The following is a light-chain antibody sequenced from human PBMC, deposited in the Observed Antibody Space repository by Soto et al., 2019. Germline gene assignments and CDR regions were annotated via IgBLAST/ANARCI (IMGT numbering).Light chain of an antibody. V-gene: IGKV3-11*01. J-gene: IGKJ1*01. CDR1: QYINTR. CDR2: QTS. CDR3: HQRQSWPRT. Sequence: EIVLTQSPATLSSFPVDIVPLSCRASQYINTRLAWYQHRPGQAPRLLIYQTSIRAAGIPARFSASGSGTDFTLTISDVQPEDFALYYCHQRQSWPRTFGQGTKVDI.